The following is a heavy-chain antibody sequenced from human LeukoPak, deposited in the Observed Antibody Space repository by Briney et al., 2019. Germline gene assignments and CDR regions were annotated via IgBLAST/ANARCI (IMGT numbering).Heavy chain of an antibody. CDR3: AKSLYRGSDY. CDR1: GGSISSGGYY. D-gene: IGHD3-16*01. J-gene: IGHJ4*02. V-gene: IGHV4-39*07. Sequence: KSSETLSLTCTVSGGSISSGGYYWSWIRQPPGKGLEWIGEINHSGSTNYNPSLKSRVTISVDTSKNQFSLKLSSVTAADTAVYYCAKSLYRGSDYWGQGTLVTVSS. CDR2: INHSGST.